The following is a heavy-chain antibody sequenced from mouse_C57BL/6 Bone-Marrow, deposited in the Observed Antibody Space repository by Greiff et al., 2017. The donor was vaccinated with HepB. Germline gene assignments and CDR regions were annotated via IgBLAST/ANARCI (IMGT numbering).Heavy chain of an antibody. CDR2: ISSGGDYI. Sequence: EVKLVESGAGLVKPGGSLKLSCAASGFTFSSYAMSWVRQTPEKGLEWVAYISSGGDYIYYDDTVKGRFTISRDNARNTLYLQMSSLKSEDTAMYYSTRDAPRWLRAMDYWGQGTSVTVSS. CDR3: TRDAPRWLRAMDY. D-gene: IGHD2-2*01. J-gene: IGHJ4*01. V-gene: IGHV5-9-1*02. CDR1: GFTFSSYA.